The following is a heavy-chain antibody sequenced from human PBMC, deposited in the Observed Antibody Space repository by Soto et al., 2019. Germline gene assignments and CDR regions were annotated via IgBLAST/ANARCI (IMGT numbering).Heavy chain of an antibody. CDR1: GFAFITYA. CDR3: AKDASDVVLPAYIYY. Sequence: EVQLLESGGGLVQPGESLRLSCAASGFAFITYAMNWVRQAPGRGLEWVSGISGSGGSTFYADSVKGRFTLSRDNSKNTLYLQMNSLRAEDTALYYCAKDASDVVLPAYIYYWGQGTLVTVSS. J-gene: IGHJ4*02. V-gene: IGHV3-23*01. D-gene: IGHD2-2*01. CDR2: ISGSGGST.